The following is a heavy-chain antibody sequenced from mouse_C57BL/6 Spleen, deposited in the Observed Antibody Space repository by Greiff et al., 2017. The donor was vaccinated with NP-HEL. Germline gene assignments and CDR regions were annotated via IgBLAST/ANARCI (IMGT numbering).Heavy chain of an antibody. D-gene: IGHD1-1*01. Sequence: VQLQQPGAELVKPGASVKLSCKASGYTFTSYWMHWVKQRPGRGLEWIGRIAPNSGGTKYNEKFKSKATLTVDKPSSTAYMQLSSLTSEDSAVYYCARSIYYYGGYAMDYWGQGTSVTVSS. CDR3: ARSIYYYGGYAMDY. CDR1: GYTFTSYW. J-gene: IGHJ4*01. CDR2: IAPNSGGT. V-gene: IGHV1-72*01.